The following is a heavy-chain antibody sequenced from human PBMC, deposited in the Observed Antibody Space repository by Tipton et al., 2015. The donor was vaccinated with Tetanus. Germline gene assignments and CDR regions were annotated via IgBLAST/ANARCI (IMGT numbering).Heavy chain of an antibody. V-gene: IGHV4-4*07. J-gene: IGHJ3*02. CDR2: IYTSGST. CDR1: GGSISSYY. CDR3: ARRRDGSRGDAFDI. Sequence: LRLSCTVSGGSISSYYWSWIRQPAGKGLEWIGRIYTSGSTNYNPSLKSRVTMSVDTSKNQFSLKLSSVTAADTAVYYCARRRDGSRGDAFDIWGQGTMVTVSS. D-gene: IGHD5-24*01.